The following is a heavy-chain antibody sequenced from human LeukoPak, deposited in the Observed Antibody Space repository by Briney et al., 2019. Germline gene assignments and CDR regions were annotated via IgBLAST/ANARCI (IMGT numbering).Heavy chain of an antibody. Sequence: GGSLRLSCAASGFTFSDHYMDWVRQAPGKGLEWVGRTRSKANSYTTEYAATVKGRFTISRDDSKNSLYLQMNSLKTEDTAVYYCASTVGATYYYYYGMDVWGQGTTVTVSS. J-gene: IGHJ6*02. CDR3: ASTVGATYYYYYGMDV. D-gene: IGHD1-26*01. V-gene: IGHV3-72*01. CDR1: GFTFSDHY. CDR2: TRSKANSYTT.